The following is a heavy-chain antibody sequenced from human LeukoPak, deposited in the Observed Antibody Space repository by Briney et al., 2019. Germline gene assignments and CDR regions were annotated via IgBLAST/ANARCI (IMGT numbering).Heavy chain of an antibody. D-gene: IGHD1-7*01. CDR1: GFTFSSYS. CDR3: ARGPRYNWNYQGY. J-gene: IGHJ4*02. CDR2: ISSSSSYI. Sequence: PGGSLRLSCAASGFTFSSYSMNWVRQAPGKGLEWVSSISSSSSYIYYADSVKGRFTISRDNAKNSLYLQMNSLRAEDTAVYYCARGPRYNWNYQGYWGQGTLVTVSS. V-gene: IGHV3-21*01.